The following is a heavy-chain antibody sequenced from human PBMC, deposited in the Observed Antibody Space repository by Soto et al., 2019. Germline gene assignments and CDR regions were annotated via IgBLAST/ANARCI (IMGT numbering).Heavy chain of an antibody. CDR2: ISSSSSYI. CDR1: GFPFSSYI. V-gene: IGHV3-21*04. CDR3: AKGSSSGWKADFDY. Sequence: GGSLRLSCAASGFPFSSYIMNWVRPAPGKGLEWVSSISSSSSYIYYADSVKGRFTISRDNAKNSLYLQMNSLRAEDTAVYYCAKGSSSGWKADFDYWGQGTLVTVSS. D-gene: IGHD6-19*01. J-gene: IGHJ4*02.